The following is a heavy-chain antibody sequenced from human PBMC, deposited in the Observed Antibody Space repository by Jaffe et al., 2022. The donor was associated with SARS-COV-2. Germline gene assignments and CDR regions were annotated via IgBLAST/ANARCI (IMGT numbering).Heavy chain of an antibody. CDR1: GFSLSTSGVG. CDR3: AHSQYYYDSSGWSSDAFDI. J-gene: IGHJ3*02. Sequence: QITLKESGPTLVKPTQTLTLTCTFSGFSLSTSGVGVGWIRQPPGKALEWLALIYWDDDKRYSPSLKSRLTITKDTSKNQVVLTMTNMDPVDTATYYCAHSQYYYDSSGWSSDAFDIWGQGTMVTVSS. V-gene: IGHV2-5*02. D-gene: IGHD3-22*01. CDR2: IYWDDDK.